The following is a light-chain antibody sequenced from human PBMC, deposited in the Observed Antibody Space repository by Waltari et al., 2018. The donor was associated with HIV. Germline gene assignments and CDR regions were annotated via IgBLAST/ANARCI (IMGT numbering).Light chain of an antibody. CDR2: WAS. V-gene: IGKV4-1*01. J-gene: IGKJ1*01. CDR3: QQYYSTPRT. CDR1: QSVLNTPNNKYY. Sequence: DIVMTQSHDSMAVSLGERATINCKSSQSVLNTPNNKYYLAWYQQKPGQPPQLLMYWASTRESGVPDRFSGRGSETDFTLTISSLQAEDVAVYYCQQYYSTPRTFGQGTKVEIK.